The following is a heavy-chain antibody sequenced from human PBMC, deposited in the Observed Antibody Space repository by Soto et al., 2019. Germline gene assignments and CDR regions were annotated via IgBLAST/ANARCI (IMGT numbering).Heavy chain of an antibody. CDR1: GFTFSSYW. Sequence: GGSLRLSCAASGFTFSSYWMHWVRQAPGKGLVWVSRINSDGSSTSYADSVKGRFTISRDNAKNTLYLQMNSLRAEDTAVYYSARSYGDYAYFDYWGQGTLVTVSS. D-gene: IGHD4-17*01. V-gene: IGHV3-74*01. J-gene: IGHJ4*02. CDR2: INSDGSST. CDR3: ARSYGDYAYFDY.